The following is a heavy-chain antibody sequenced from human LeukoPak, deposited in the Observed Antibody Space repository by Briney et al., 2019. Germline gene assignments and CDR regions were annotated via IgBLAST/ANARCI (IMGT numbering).Heavy chain of an antibody. V-gene: IGHV4-4*07. CDR2: IYTSGST. D-gene: IGHD4-11*01. J-gene: IGHJ1*01. Sequence: SETLSLTCTVSGGSISSYYWSWIRQPAGKGLEWIGRIYTSGSTNYNPSLKSRVTISADTSKSQFSLKLSSVTAADTAVYYCGRLSNKGRPGGAYFQNWGQGTLVTVSS. CDR3: GRLSNKGRPGGAYFQN. CDR1: GGSISSYY.